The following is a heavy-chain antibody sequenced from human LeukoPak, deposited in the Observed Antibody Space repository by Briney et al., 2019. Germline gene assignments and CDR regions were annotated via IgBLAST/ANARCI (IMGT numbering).Heavy chain of an antibody. V-gene: IGHV1-2*02. J-gene: IGHJ5*02. CDR1: GYTFTGYY. CDR2: INPNSGGT. D-gene: IGHD2-2*01. CDR3: ARGYCSSTSCYLNWFDP. Sequence: GASVKVSCKASGYTFTGYYMHWVRQAPGQGLEWMGWINPNSGGTNYEQKFQGRVTMTRDTSISTAYMELSRLRSDDTAVYYCARGYCSSTSCYLNWFDPWGQGTLVTVSS.